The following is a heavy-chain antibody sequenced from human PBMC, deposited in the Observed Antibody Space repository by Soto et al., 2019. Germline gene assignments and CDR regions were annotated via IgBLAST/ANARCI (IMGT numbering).Heavy chain of an antibody. D-gene: IGHD2-21*01. CDR1: GFTFSDFY. CDR3: VRGGGGGQFDS. Sequence: GGSLRLSCEASGFTFSDFYMSWIRQAPGKGLEWLSYISPKSNYREYAESVKGRHTISRDNAKNSLSLQMNSLRVEDTAVYYCVRGGGGGQFDSWGQGALVTVSS. J-gene: IGHJ4*02. V-gene: IGHV3-11*06. CDR2: ISPKSNYR.